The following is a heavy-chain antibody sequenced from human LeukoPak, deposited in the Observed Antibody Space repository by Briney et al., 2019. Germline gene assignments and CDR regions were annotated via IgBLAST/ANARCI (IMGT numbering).Heavy chain of an antibody. D-gene: IGHD1-26*01. V-gene: IGHV4-30-2*01. Sequence: SQTLSLTCTVSGGSITSGGYYWSWVRQPPGKGLEWIGEINHSGSTNYNPSLRSRVTISVDTSKNQFSLKLSSVTAADTAVYYCARLGSGSYYAARRRNSYFDYWGQGTLVTVSS. CDR3: ARLGSGSYYAARRRNSYFDY. CDR1: GGSITSGGYY. J-gene: IGHJ4*02. CDR2: INHSGST.